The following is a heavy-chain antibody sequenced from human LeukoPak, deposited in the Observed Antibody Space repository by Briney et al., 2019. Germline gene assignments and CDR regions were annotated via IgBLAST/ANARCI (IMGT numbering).Heavy chain of an antibody. CDR3: ARDLTGYSSGWENFDY. J-gene: IGHJ4*02. CDR2: IIPIFGTA. D-gene: IGHD6-19*01. CDR1: GGTFSSYA. Sequence: ASVKVSCKASGGTFSSYAINWVRRAPGQGLEWMGGIIPIFGTANYAQKFQGRITITTDESTSTAYMELSSLRSEDTAVYYCARDLTGYSSGWENFDYWGQGTLVTVSS. V-gene: IGHV1-69*05.